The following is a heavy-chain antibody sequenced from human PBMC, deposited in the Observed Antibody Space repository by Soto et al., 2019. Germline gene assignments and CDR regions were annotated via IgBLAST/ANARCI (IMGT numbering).Heavy chain of an antibody. J-gene: IGHJ4*02. Sequence: SETLSLTCAVYGGSFSGYYWSWIRQPPGKGLEWIGEINHSGSTNYNPSLKSRVTISVDTSKNQFSLKLSSVTAADTAEYYCARVYGSGSSPRRLDYWGQGTLVTVSS. CDR1: GGSFSGYY. CDR2: INHSGST. V-gene: IGHV4-34*01. D-gene: IGHD3-10*01. CDR3: ARVYGSGSSPRRLDY.